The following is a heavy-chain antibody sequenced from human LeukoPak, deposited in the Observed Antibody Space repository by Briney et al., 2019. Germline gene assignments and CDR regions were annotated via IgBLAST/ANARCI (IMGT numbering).Heavy chain of an antibody. CDR2: ISWNSGSI. Sequence: GGPLRLPCAASGFTFDAYPMHWFRQAPGKGLDWVSGISWNSGSIGYADSMKSRFTIYRENAKNSLYLQMNSLRAEDTALYYCAKDGGDDILTGIDYWGQGTLVTVSS. J-gene: IGHJ4*02. CDR1: GFTFDAYP. V-gene: IGHV3-9*01. D-gene: IGHD3-9*01. CDR3: AKDGGDDILTGIDY.